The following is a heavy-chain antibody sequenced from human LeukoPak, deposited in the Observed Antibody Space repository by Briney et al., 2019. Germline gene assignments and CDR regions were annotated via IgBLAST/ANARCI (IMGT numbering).Heavy chain of an antibody. V-gene: IGHV4-59*01. J-gene: IGHJ6*03. CDR3: ARGLEVRGAYYMDV. CDR2: IYYSGST. CDR1: GGSISSYY. Sequence: SETLSLTCTVSGGSISSYYWSWIRQPPGKGLEWIGYIYYSGSTNYNPSLKSRVTISVDTSKNQFSPKLSSVTAADTAVYYCARGLEVRGAYYMDVWGKGTTVTISS. D-gene: IGHD3-10*01.